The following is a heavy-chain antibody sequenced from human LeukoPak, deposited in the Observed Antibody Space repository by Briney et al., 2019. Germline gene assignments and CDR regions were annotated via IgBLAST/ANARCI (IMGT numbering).Heavy chain of an antibody. V-gene: IGHV3-23*01. CDR1: GFTFSSSA. CDR3: ARDFWRYYDFWSGDYYFDY. Sequence: LTGGSLRLSCAASGFTFSSSAMSWVRQAPGKGLEWVSAISNNGGYTYYADSVQGRFTISRDNAKNSLYLQMNSLRAEDTAVYYCARDFWRYYDFWSGDYYFDYWGQGTLVTVSS. D-gene: IGHD3-3*01. CDR2: ISNNGGYT. J-gene: IGHJ4*02.